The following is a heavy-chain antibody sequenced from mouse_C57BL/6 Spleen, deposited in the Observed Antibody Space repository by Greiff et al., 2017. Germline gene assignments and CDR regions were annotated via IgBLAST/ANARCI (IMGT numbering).Heavy chain of an antibody. V-gene: IGHV14-2*01. CDR1: GFNIKDYY. CDR3: ARGGYGSSPWFAY. D-gene: IGHD1-1*01. Sequence: VQLKESGAELVKPGASVKLSCTASGFNIKDYYMHWVKQRTEQGLEWIGRIDPEDGETKYAPKFQGQATISADTSSNTAYLQLSSLTSEDTAVYYCARGGYGSSPWFAYWGQGTLVTVSA. J-gene: IGHJ3*01. CDR2: IDPEDGET.